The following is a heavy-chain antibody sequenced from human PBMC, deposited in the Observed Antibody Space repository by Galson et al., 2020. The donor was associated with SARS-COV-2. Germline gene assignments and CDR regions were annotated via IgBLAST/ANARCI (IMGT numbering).Heavy chain of an antibody. J-gene: IGHJ4*02. CDR3: ARDRGMGGFDY. D-gene: IGHD3-16*01. CDR2: IYYSGST. CDR1: GGSISSSSYY. V-gene: IGHV4-39*07. Sequence: SETLSLTCTVSGGSISSSSYYWGWIRQPPGKGLEWIGSIYYSGSTYYNPSLKSRVTISVDTSKNQFSLKLSSVTAADTAVYYCARDRGMGGFDYWGQGTLVTVSS.